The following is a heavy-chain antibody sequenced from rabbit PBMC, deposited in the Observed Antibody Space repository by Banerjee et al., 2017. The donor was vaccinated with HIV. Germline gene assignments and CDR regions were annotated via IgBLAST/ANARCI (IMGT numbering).Heavy chain of an antibody. Sequence: QSLEESGGDLVKPGASLTLTCKASGFDFSSYGVSWVRQAPGKGLEWIGGINTSSGNTVYASWAKGRFTISKTSWTTVTLQMTSLTAADTASYFCARDLAGVIGWNFNLWGPGTLVTVS. D-gene: IGHD4-1*01. CDR2: INTSSGNT. V-gene: IGHV1S40*01. CDR1: GFDFSSYG. CDR3: ARDLAGVIGWNFNL. J-gene: IGHJ4*01.